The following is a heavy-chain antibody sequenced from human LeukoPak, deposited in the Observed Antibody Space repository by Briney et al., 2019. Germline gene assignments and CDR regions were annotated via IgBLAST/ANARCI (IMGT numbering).Heavy chain of an antibody. D-gene: IGHD3-10*01. CDR2: IYYSGST. CDR1: GGSISSGDYY. J-gene: IGHJ4*02. CDR3: ATYGSENFAFEY. V-gene: IGHV4-30-4*01. Sequence: PSETLSLTCTVSGGSISSGDYYWSWIRQPPGRGLEWIGYIYYSGSTYSNPSLKSRVTISIDTSKNQFSLKLSSVTAADSAVYYCATYGSENFAFEYWGQGTPVTVSS.